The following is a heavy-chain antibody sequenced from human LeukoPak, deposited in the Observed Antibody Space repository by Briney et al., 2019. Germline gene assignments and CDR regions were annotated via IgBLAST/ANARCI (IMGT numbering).Heavy chain of an antibody. CDR3: AKEGTPQVSTWYDL. CDR2: INSDGRST. J-gene: IGHJ5*02. V-gene: IGHV3-74*01. Sequence: PGGSLRLSCAASGFTFSSYWMHWVRQAPGKGLVWVSRINSDGRSTSYADSVKGRFIISRDNPRNTLYLQMNILRTEDTAVYYCAKEGTPQVSTWYDLWGQGTQVIVSS. D-gene: IGHD3-10*01. CDR1: GFTFSSYW.